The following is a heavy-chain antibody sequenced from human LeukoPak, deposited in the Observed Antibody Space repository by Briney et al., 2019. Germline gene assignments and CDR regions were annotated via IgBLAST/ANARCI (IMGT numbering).Heavy chain of an antibody. Sequence: PGGSLRLSCAASGFTFSSYAMSWVRQAPGKGLEWVANIKQDGSEKYYVDSVKGRFTISRDNAKNSLYLQMNSLRAEDTAVYYCARERRPYYDFWSGYSREEYYFDYWGQGTLVTVSS. J-gene: IGHJ4*02. D-gene: IGHD3-3*01. CDR3: ARERRPYYDFWSGYSREEYYFDY. V-gene: IGHV3-7*03. CDR2: IKQDGSEK. CDR1: GFTFSSYA.